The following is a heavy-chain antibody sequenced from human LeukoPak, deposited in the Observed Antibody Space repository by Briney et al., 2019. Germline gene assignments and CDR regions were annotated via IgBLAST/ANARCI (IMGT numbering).Heavy chain of an antibody. D-gene: IGHD4-11*01. V-gene: IGHV4-59*01. CDR2: IYYSGST. CDR1: GGSISSYY. CDR3: AREGVTKYYFDY. J-gene: IGHJ4*02. Sequence: KPSETLSLTCTVSGGSISSYYWGWIRQPPGKGLEWIGYIYYSGSTDYNPSLKSRVTISVDTSKNQFSLKLSSVTAADTAVYYCAREGVTKYYFDYWGQGTLVTVSS.